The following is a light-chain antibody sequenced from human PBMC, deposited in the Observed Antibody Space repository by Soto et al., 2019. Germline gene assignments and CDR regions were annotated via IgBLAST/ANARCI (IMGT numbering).Light chain of an antibody. J-gene: IGLJ2*01. CDR1: SSYISSYNY. V-gene: IGLV2-14*03. Sequence: QSALTQPASVYGSPGQSITISCTTSSSYISSYNYVSWYQQHTGKAPRLIIYDVSSRPSGISNRFSGSKSGNTVSLTISGLQAEDEADYFFSSYTISSTVVFGGGTKLTVL. CDR3: SSYTISSTVV. CDR2: DVS.